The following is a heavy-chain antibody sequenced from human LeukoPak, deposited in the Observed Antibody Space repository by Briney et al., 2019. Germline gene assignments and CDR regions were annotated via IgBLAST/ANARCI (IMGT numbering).Heavy chain of an antibody. CDR2: IYPGDSDT. Sequence: GESLKTSCKGSGYSFTNYWIGLVRPMPGKGVEWMGIIYPGDSDTRYSPSFQGQVTISADKSISTAYLQWSSLKASDTAMYYCASRYDSSGDYYFDYWGQGTLVTVSS. V-gene: IGHV5-51*01. D-gene: IGHD3-22*01. CDR3: ASRYDSSGDYYFDY. J-gene: IGHJ4*02. CDR1: GYSFTNYW.